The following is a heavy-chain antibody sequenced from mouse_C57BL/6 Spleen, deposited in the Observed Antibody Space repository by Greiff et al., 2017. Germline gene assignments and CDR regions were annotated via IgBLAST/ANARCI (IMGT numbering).Heavy chain of an antibody. Sequence: EVKVVESGEGLVKPGGSLKLSCAASGFTFSSYAMSWVRQTPEKRLEWVAYISSGGDYIYYADTVKGRFTISRDNARNTLYLQMSSLKSEDTAMYYCTREQDYYGSSYGFAYWGQGTLVTVSA. CDR1: GFTFSSYA. CDR3: TREQDYYGSSYGFAY. V-gene: IGHV5-9-1*02. J-gene: IGHJ3*01. CDR2: ISSGGDYI. D-gene: IGHD1-1*01.